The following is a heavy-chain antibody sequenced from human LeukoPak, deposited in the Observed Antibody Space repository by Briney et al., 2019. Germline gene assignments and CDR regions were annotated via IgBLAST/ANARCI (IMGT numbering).Heavy chain of an antibody. Sequence: LVKVSCKASGGTFTSYTVSSVRQAPGQGLEWMGRIIPMSGTVKYAQKFQARVTITTHESTSTAYMELSSLRSEDTAVYYCATTDYWGQGTLVTVSS. CDR3: ATTDY. J-gene: IGHJ4*02. V-gene: IGHV1-69*05. CDR1: GGTFTSYT. CDR2: IIPMSGTV.